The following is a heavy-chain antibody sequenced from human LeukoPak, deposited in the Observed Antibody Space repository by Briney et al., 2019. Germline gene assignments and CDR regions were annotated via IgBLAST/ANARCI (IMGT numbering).Heavy chain of an antibody. J-gene: IGHJ4*02. V-gene: IGHV3-30*02. CDR2: IRYDGSNK. CDR1: GFTFSSYG. D-gene: IGHD6-6*01. CDR3: AKEKNSYSSSSGQGY. Sequence: PGGSLRLSCAASGFTFSSYGMHWVRQAPGEGLEWVAFIRYDGSNKYYADSVKGRLTISRDNSKNTLCLQMTSLRGDDTAVYYCAKEKNSYSSSSGQGYWGQGTLVTVSS.